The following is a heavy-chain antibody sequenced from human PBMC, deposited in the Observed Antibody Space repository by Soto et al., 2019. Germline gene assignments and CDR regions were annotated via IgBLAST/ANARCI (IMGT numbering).Heavy chain of an antibody. V-gene: IGHV3-23*01. Sequence: EVQLLESGGGLVQPGGSLRLSCAASGFTFSSYAMSWVRQAPGKGLEWVSAISGSGGSTYYADSVKGRFTISRDNSKNTLYLQMKSLRAEDTAVYYCARTDGHDSSPPFDYWGQGTLVTVSS. CDR2: ISGSGGST. CDR1: GFTFSSYA. J-gene: IGHJ4*02. D-gene: IGHD3-22*01. CDR3: ARTDGHDSSPPFDY.